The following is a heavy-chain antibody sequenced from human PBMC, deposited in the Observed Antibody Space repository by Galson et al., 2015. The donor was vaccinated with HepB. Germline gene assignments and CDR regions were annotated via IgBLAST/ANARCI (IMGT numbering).Heavy chain of an antibody. Sequence: SVKVSCKASGYTFTTYYMYWVRQAPGQGFDWVGVINPSGGTTVYAQKFQGRVTMTRDTSTSTVYMELSSLTTDDTAVYYCARAASPWSYPHYAGHGTLVTVSS. D-gene: IGHD1-26*01. V-gene: IGHV1-46*01. CDR3: ARAASPWSYPHY. CDR2: INPSGGTT. J-gene: IGHJ4*01. CDR1: GYTFTTYY.